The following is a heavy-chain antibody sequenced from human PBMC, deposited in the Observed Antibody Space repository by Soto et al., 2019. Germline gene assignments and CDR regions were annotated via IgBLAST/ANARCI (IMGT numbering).Heavy chain of an antibody. CDR3: AGSFHFWSTYYFDY. CDR1: GYSFTSHD. J-gene: IGHJ4*02. CDR2: INAANGNT. Sequence: ASVKVSCKGYGYSFTSHDMHWVRQAPGQRLEWMGWINAANGNTKYSQKFQGRVTITRYTSATTVYMELSSLRSEDTAVYYCAGSFHFWSTYYFDYWGQGTPVTVSS. V-gene: IGHV1-3*01. D-gene: IGHD3-3*02.